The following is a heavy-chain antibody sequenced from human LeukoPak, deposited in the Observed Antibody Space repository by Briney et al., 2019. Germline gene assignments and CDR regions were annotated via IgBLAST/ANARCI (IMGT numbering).Heavy chain of an antibody. Sequence: SVKVSCKSSGYTFTGYYVHWVRQAPGQGLEWMGRIIPILGIANYAQKFQGRVTITADKSTSTAYMELSSLRSEDTAVYYCARGSDGSIDYWGQGTLVTVSS. CDR3: ARGSDGSIDY. J-gene: IGHJ4*02. V-gene: IGHV1-69*04. D-gene: IGHD3-10*01. CDR2: IIPILGIA. CDR1: GYTFTGYY.